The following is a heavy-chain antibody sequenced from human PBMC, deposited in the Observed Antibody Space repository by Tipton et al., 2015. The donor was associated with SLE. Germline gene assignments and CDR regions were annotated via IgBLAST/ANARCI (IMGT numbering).Heavy chain of an antibody. CDR1: GGSITSSSYY. CDR2: IYYSGST. CDR3: ARGGISGYYYFDY. D-gene: IGHD3-22*01. J-gene: IGHJ4*02. V-gene: IGHV4-39*07. Sequence: TLSLTCAVYGGSITSSSYYWGWIRQPPGKGLEWIGSIYYSGSTYYNPSLKSRVTISVDTSKNQFSLKLSSVTAADTAVYYCARGGISGYYYFDYWGQGTLVSVSS.